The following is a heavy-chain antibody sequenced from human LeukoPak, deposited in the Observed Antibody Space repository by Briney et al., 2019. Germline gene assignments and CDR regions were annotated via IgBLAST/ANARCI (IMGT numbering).Heavy chain of an antibody. Sequence: ASVXXXXXASGYTFTDYYLHWVRQAPGQGLEXMGWIDPNSGTTVYAQKFQGRVTLTRDTSFSTVYMHLSGLTLDDTALYYCAKEVGFNWNFFDYWGQGTLVTVSS. CDR3: AKEVGFNWNFFDY. V-gene: IGHV1-2*02. J-gene: IGHJ4*02. D-gene: IGHD1-20*01. CDR1: GYTFTDYY. CDR2: IDPNSGTT.